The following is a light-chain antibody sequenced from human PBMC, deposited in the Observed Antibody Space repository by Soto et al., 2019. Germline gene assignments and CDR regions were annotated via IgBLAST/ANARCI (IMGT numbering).Light chain of an antibody. CDR2: EDN. V-gene: IGLV6-57*01. J-gene: IGLJ2*01. CDR1: SGSIASNY. Sequence: NFMLTQPHSVSASPGKTVTISCTRSSGSIASNYVQWYQQRPGSSPTTVIYEDNQRPSGVPDRFSVSIDSSSNSASLTISGLKTEDEADYHCQSYDSSHPVVFGGGTKLTVL. CDR3: QSYDSSHPVV.